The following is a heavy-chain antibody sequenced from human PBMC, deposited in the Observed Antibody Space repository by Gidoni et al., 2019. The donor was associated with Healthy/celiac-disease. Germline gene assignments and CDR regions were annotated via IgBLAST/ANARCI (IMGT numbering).Heavy chain of an antibody. Sequence: EVQLVESGGGLVQPGGSLSLSFAASGFTFSSYSMQWVRQAPGKGMEWVSYISSSSSTIYYADSVKGRFTISRDNAKNSLYLQMNSLRDEDTAVYYCAREAKFDFWSGYYYYYYMDVWGKGTTVTVSS. J-gene: IGHJ6*03. CDR1: GFTFSSYS. V-gene: IGHV3-48*02. CDR2: ISSSSSTI. D-gene: IGHD3-3*01. CDR3: AREAKFDFWSGYYYYYYMDV.